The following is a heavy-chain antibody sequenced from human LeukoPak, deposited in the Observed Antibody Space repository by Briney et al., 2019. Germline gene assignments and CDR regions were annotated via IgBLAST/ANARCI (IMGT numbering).Heavy chain of an antibody. CDR3: ASGDILTGYRFDY. V-gene: IGHV4-59*01. J-gene: IGHJ4*02. D-gene: IGHD3-9*01. CDR1: GGSIRRYY. Sequence: PSETLSLTCTVSGGSIRRYYWSWIRQPPGKGLEWIGYIYYSGSTNYNPSLKSRVTISVDTSKNQFSLKLSSVTAADTAVYYCASGDILTGYRFDYWGQGTLVTVSS. CDR2: IYYSGST.